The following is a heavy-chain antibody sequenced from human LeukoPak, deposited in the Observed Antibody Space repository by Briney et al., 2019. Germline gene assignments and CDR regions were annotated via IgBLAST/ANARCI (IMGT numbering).Heavy chain of an antibody. Sequence: GASVKVSCKASGYTFTSYDINWVRQATGQGLEWMGWMNPNSGNTGYAQKFQGRVTMTRNTSISTAYMELSSLRAEDTAVYYCAKDLAQPNLNYNYYGMDVWGQGTTVTVSS. CDR3: AKDLAQPNLNYNYYGMDV. CDR1: GYTFTSYD. D-gene: IGHD2-2*01. V-gene: IGHV1-8*01. CDR2: MNPNSGNT. J-gene: IGHJ6*02.